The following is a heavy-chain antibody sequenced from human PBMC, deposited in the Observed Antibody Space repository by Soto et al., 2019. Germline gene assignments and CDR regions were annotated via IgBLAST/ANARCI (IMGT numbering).Heavy chain of an antibody. Sequence: QVQLVESGGGVVQPGRSLRLSCAASGFTFSSYGMHWVRQAPGKGLEWVAVISYDGSNKYYADSVKGRFTISRDNSKNTLYRQMNSLRAEDTAVYYCAKASGEGSGYYDYWGQGTLVTVSS. J-gene: IGHJ4*02. D-gene: IGHD3-3*01. CDR1: GFTFSSYG. V-gene: IGHV3-30*18. CDR3: AKASGEGSGYYDY. CDR2: ISYDGSNK.